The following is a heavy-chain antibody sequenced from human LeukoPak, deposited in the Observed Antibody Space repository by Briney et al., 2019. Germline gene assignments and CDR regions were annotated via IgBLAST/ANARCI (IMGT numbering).Heavy chain of an antibody. Sequence: SETLSLTCTVSGGSISSSSYYWGWIRQPPGKGLEWIGSIYYSGSTYYNPSLKSRVTISVDTSKNQFSLRLNSVTAADTAVYYCARLGREPRGWFDPWGQGTLVTVSS. V-gene: IGHV4-39*01. D-gene: IGHD1-26*01. J-gene: IGHJ5*02. CDR3: ARLGREPRGWFDP. CDR2: IYYSGST. CDR1: GGSISSSSYY.